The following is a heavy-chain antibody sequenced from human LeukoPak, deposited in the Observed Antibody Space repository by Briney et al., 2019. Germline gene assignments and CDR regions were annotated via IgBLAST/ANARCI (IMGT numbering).Heavy chain of an antibody. V-gene: IGHV4-39*01. CDR3: ARRNWNYENWFDP. CDR2: IYYSGST. CDR1: GGSISSSSYY. J-gene: IGHJ5*02. D-gene: IGHD1-7*01. Sequence: SETLSLXCTVSGGSISSSSYYWGWIRQPPGKGPEWIGSIYYSGSTYYNPSLKSRVTISVDTSKNQFSLKLSSVTAADTAVDYYARRNWNYENWFDPWGQGTLVTVSS.